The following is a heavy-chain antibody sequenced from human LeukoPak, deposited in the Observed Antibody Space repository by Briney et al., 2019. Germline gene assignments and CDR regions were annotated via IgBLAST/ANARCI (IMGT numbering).Heavy chain of an antibody. J-gene: IGHJ4*02. CDR3: AREWFGDPDY. CDR1: GYTFTSYY. Sequence: ASVKVSCKSSGYTFTSYYMHGVRQAPGQGRAWMGIINPSGGSTSYAQKFHGRVTMNRDTSKRTVYMELSSLRSEDTAVYYCAREWFGDPDYWGQGTLVTVSS. V-gene: IGHV1-46*01. CDR2: INPSGGST. D-gene: IGHD3-10*01.